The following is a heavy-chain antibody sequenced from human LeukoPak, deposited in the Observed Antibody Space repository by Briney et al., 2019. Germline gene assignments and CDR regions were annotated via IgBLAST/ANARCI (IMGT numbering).Heavy chain of an antibody. D-gene: IGHD2-2*01. Sequence: PGGSLRLSCAASGFTFSSYAMHWVRQAPGKGLEWVAVISYDGSNKYYADSVKGRSTISRDNSKNTLYLQMNSLRAEDTAVYYCARDYQLLTSNWGQGTLVTVSS. J-gene: IGHJ4*02. CDR2: ISYDGSNK. CDR1: GFTFSSYA. V-gene: IGHV3-30*04. CDR3: ARDYQLLTSN.